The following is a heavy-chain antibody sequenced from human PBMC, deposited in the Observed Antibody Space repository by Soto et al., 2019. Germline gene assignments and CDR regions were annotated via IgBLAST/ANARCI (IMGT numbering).Heavy chain of an antibody. D-gene: IGHD3-16*01. CDR3: AGADDQAYF. CDR1: GFTFSSYS. CDR2: ISSSSSYI. J-gene: IGHJ4*02. V-gene: IGHV3-21*01. Sequence: PXGSLRLSCAASGFTFSSYSMNWVRQAPGKGLGWVSSISSSSSYIYYADSVKGRFTISRDNAKNSLYLQMNSLRAEDTAVYYCAGADDQAYFWGQGTLVTVSS.